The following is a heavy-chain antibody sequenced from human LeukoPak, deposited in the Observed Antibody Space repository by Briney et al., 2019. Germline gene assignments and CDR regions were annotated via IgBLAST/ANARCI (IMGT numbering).Heavy chain of an antibody. CDR1: GGSISSGGYY. J-gene: IGHJ3*01. CDR3: ARDKLCSSVNCYNGAFDV. CDR2: IYYSGST. V-gene: IGHV4-31*03. Sequence: SETLSLTCTVSGGSISSGGYYWSWIRQHPGKGLEWIGYIYYSGSTYYNPSLKSRVTISVDTSKNQFSLKLSSVTAADTAVYYCARDKLCSSVNCYNGAFDVWGQGTLVTVSS. D-gene: IGHD2-2*02.